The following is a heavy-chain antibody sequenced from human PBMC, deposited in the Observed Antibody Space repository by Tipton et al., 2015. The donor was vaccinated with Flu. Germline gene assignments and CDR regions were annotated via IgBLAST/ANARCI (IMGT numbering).Heavy chain of an antibody. CDR2: IYSSGST. J-gene: IGHJ5*02. D-gene: IGHD6-19*01. CDR1: GGSLSSYY. CDR3: ARDHQWLRTSANWFDP. V-gene: IGHV4-4*07. Sequence: TLSLTCTVSGGSLSSYYWSWIRQPAGKGLEWIGRIYSSGSTTYNLTLKSRVTMSVDTSKSQFSLKLRSVTAADTAVYHCARDHQWLRTSANWFDPWGQGTLVTVSS.